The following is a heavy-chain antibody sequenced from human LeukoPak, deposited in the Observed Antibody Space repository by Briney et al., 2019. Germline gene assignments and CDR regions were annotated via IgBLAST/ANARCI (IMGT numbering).Heavy chain of an antibody. CDR2: IFYTGST. V-gene: IGHV4-59*01. D-gene: IGHD3-16*01. J-gene: IGHJ6*02. CDR3: ARDLSVTSTYDFPMDV. CDR1: GVSSSSSY. Sequence: SETLSLTCTVSGVSSSSSYWSWVRQPPGMGLEWIGYIFYTGSTYYNPSLKSRVTISVDTSKNQISLTLSSVTAADSAVYYCARDLSVTSTYDFPMDVWGLGTTVIVSS.